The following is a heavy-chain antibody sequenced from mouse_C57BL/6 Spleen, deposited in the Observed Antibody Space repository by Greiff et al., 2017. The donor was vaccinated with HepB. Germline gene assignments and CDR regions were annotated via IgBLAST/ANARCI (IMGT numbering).Heavy chain of an antibody. CDR3: AREGAGSSYPFAY. CDR2: IYPRSGNT. V-gene: IGHV1-81*01. J-gene: IGHJ3*01. Sequence: VQLQQSGAELARPGASVKLSCKASGYTFTSYGISWVKQRTGQGLEWIGEIYPRSGNTYYNEKFKGKATLTADKSSSTAYMELRSLTSEDSAVYFCAREGAGSSYPFAYWGQGTLVTVSA. CDR1: GYTFTSYG. D-gene: IGHD1-1*01.